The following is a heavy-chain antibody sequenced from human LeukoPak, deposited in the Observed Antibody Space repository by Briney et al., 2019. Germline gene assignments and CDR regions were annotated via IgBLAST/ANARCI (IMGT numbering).Heavy chain of an antibody. Sequence: SETLSLTCTVSGGSISSYYWSWIRQPPGKGLEWIGYIYYSGSTNYNPSLKSRVTISVDTSKNQFSLKLSSVTAADTVVYYCARLDTKVVAATEWFDPWGQGTLVTVSS. CDR1: GGSISSYY. V-gene: IGHV4-59*08. CDR2: IYYSGST. J-gene: IGHJ5*02. CDR3: ARLDTKVVAATEWFDP. D-gene: IGHD2-15*01.